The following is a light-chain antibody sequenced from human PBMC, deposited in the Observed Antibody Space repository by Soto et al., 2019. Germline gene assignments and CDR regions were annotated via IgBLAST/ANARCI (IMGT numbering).Light chain of an antibody. CDR3: QQYDSSPVT. J-gene: IGKJ4*01. CDR2: GAS. V-gene: IGKV3-20*01. Sequence: EIVLTQSPATLSLSPVERATLSCRASQSVTNSLAWYQQKPGQAPRLLIYGASSRATGIPDRFSGSGSGTTFTLTISRLEPEDFAVYYCQQYDSSPVTFGGGTKVDIK. CDR1: QSVTNS.